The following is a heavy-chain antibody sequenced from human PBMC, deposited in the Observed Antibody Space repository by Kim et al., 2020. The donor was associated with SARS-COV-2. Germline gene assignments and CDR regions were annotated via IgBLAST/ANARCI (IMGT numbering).Heavy chain of an antibody. CDR3: ARDFGPPLQYTMIVVVLDYYGMDV. CDR2: ISSSSSYI. CDR1: GFTFSSYS. Sequence: GGSLRLSCAASGFTFSSYSMNWVRQAPGKGLEWVSSISSSSSYIYYADSVKGRFTISRDNAKNSLYLQMNSLRAEDTAVYYCARDFGPPLQYTMIVVVLDYYGMDVWGQGTTVTVSS. V-gene: IGHV3-21*01. J-gene: IGHJ6*02. D-gene: IGHD3-22*01.